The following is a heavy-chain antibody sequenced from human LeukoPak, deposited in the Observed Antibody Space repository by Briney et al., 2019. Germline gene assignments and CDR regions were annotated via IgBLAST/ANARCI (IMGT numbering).Heavy chain of an antibody. CDR3: AKALGGLHIVVVTASPFDY. J-gene: IGHJ4*02. CDR1: GFTFNSYA. D-gene: IGHD2-21*02. CDR2: NSGSGGST. Sequence: GGSLRLSCAASGFTFNSYAMSWVRQAPGKGLEWVSDNSGSGGSTYYADSVKGRFTISRDNSKNTLYLQMNSLRAEDTAVYYCAKALGGLHIVVVTASPFDYWGQGTLVTVSS. V-gene: IGHV3-23*01.